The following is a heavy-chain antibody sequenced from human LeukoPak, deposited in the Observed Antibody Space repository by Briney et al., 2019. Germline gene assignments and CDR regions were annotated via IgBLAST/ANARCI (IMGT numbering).Heavy chain of an antibody. CDR2: IYPGDSDT. CDR3: ARRGYGSGNYYYPN. CDR1: GYSFTNHY. J-gene: IGHJ4*02. V-gene: IGHV5-51*01. D-gene: IGHD3-10*01. Sequence: GESLKISCKGSGYSFTNHYIGWVRLMPGKGLELMGIIYPGDSDTRYSPSIQGQVTISADKPISTAYLQWSSLKASDTAMYYCARRGYGSGNYYYPNWGQGTLVTVSS.